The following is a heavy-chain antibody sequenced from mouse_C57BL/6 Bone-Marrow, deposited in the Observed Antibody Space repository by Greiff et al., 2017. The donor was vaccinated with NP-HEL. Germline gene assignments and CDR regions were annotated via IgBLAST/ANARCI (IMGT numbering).Heavy chain of an antibody. CDR1: GYTFTSYW. V-gene: IGHV1-69*01. J-gene: IGHJ1*03. CDR2: IDPSDSYT. CDR3: ARLGYYGSSGV. D-gene: IGHD1-1*01. Sequence: QVQLQQPGAELVMPGASVKLSCKASGYTFTSYWMHWVKQRPGQGLEWIGEIDPSDSYTNYNQKFKGKSTLTVDKSSSTAYMQLSSLTSEDSAVYYCARLGYYGSSGVWGTGTTVTVSS.